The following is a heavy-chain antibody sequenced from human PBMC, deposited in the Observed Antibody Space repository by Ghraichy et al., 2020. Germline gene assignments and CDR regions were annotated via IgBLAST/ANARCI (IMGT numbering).Heavy chain of an antibody. CDR3: ARGETVTSSRSWYFDL. CDR1: GFTFSSYS. J-gene: IGHJ2*01. CDR2: ISSSSYI. V-gene: IGHV3-21*01. D-gene: IGHD4-17*01. Sequence: GGSLRLSCAASGFTFSSYSMNWVRQAPGKGLEWVSSISSSSYIYYADSVKGRFTISRDNAKNSLYLQMNSLRAEDTAVYYCARGETVTSSRSWYFDLWGRGTLVTVSS.